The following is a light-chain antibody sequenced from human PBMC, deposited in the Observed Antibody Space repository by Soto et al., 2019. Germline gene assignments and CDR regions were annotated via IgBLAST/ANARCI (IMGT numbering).Light chain of an antibody. CDR1: QSVSSSY. V-gene: IGKV3-20*01. J-gene: IGKJ5*01. Sequence: IVLTQSPGTLSLSPGERATLSCRASQSVSSSYLAWYQQKPGQAPRLLIYGASSRATGIPDRFSGSGSGTDFTLTISRLEPEDFAVYYCQQYGSSRDFGQGTLLE. CDR3: QQYGSSRD. CDR2: GAS.